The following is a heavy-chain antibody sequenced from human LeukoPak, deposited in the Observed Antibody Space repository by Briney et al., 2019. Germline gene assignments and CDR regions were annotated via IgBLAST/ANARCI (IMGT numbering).Heavy chain of an antibody. Sequence: PSETLSLTCAVYGGSFSGYYWSWIRQPPGKGLEWIGEINHSGSANYNPSLKSRVTISVDTSKNQFSLKLSSVTAADTAVYYCARVRYSSDRKNRKLNWFDPWGQGTLVTVSS. J-gene: IGHJ5*02. V-gene: IGHV4-34*01. CDR2: INHSGSA. CDR3: ARVRYSSDRKNRKLNWFDP. D-gene: IGHD6-19*01. CDR1: GGSFSGYY.